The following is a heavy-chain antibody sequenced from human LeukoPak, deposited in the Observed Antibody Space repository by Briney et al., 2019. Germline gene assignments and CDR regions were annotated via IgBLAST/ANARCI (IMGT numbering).Heavy chain of an antibody. CDR1: GFTFSNYG. J-gene: IGHJ2*01. CDR2: ISYDGSNK. CDR3: TKRGAAYYYGSGSSNWYFDL. D-gene: IGHD3-10*01. V-gene: IGHV3-30*18. Sequence: PGGSLRLSCAASGFTFSNYGMYWVRQAPGKGLEWVAVISYDGSNKDYADSVKGRFTISRDNSKNTLYLQMNSLRVEDTAVYYCTKRGAAYYYGSGSSNWYFDLWGRGTLVTVSS.